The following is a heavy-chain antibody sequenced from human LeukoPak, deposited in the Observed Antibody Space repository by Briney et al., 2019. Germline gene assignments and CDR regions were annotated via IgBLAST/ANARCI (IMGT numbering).Heavy chain of an antibody. CDR3: ARSTRDYFYNYGMDV. V-gene: IGHV2-5*01. D-gene: IGHD1-1*01. Sequence: ESGPTLVKPTQTLTLTCTFSGFSLSTSGVGVGWIRQPPGKALEWLALIYWNDDKRYSPSLKTRLTISKDTSKNQVVLTMTNMDPVDTATYYCARSTRDYFYNYGMDVWGRGTTVTVSS. CDR1: GFSLSTSGVG. CDR2: IYWNDDK. J-gene: IGHJ6*02.